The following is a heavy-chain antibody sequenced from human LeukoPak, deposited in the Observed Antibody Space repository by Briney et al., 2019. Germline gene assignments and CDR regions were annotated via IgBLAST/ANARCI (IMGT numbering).Heavy chain of an antibody. V-gene: IGHV4-39*07. J-gene: IGHJ4*02. CDR2: IYYSGST. CDR3: ASIMVAAIDY. D-gene: IGHD2-15*01. CDR1: GGSISSSSYY. Sequence: PSETLSLTCTVSGGSISSSSYYWGWIRQPPGKGLEWIGSIYYSGSTYYNPSLKSRVTISVDKSKNQSSLKLSSVTAEDTAVYYCASIMVAAIDYWGQGTLVTVSS.